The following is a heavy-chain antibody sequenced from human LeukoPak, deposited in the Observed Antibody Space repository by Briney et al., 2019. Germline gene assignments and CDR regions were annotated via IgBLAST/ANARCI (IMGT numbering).Heavy chain of an antibody. CDR2: IISSSSYI. V-gene: IGHV3-21*01. CDR1: GFTFSTYS. Sequence: SGGSLRLSCAASGFTFSTYSMNWVRQAPGKGLEWVSSIISSSSYIYYADSVKGRFTISRDNAKNSLYLQMNSLRAEDTAVYYCARDPQYCGGGSCYSFDYWGQGTLVTVSS. CDR3: ARDPQYCGGGSCYSFDY. J-gene: IGHJ4*02. D-gene: IGHD2-15*01.